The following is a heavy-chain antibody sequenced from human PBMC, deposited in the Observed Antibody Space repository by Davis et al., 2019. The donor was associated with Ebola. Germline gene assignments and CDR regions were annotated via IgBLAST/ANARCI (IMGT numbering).Heavy chain of an antibody. CDR2: INHSGST. CDR1: GGSFSGYY. J-gene: IGHJ4*02. V-gene: IGHV4-34*01. D-gene: IGHD6-13*01. Sequence: MPSETLSLTCAVYGGSFSGYYWSWIRQPPGKGLEWIEEINHSGSTNYNPSLKSRVTISVDTSKNQFSLKLSSVTAADTAVYYCARGSWYYDFDYWGQGTLVTVSS. CDR3: ARGSWYYDFDY.